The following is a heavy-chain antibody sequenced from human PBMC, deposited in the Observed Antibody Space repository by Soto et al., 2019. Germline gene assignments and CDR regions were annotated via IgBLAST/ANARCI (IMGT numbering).Heavy chain of an antibody. V-gene: IGHV3-23*01. D-gene: IGHD3-22*01. CDR2: LSGDGTTT. CDR1: GFTFSTYG. CDR3: AKDISFDTSAYNY. Sequence: EVQLLESGGGLVQPGGSLRLSCTASGFTFSTYGMSWVRQAPGNGLEWVSSLSGDGTTTYYIDSVKGRFTISRDNSRNTLSLQMNSLRTEDTAVYYCAKDISFDTSAYNYWGQGILVTVSS. J-gene: IGHJ4*02.